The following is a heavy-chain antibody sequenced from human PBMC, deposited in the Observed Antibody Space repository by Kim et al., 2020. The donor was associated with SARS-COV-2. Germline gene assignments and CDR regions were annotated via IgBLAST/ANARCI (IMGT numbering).Heavy chain of an antibody. CDR1: GLSFSTDW. CDR2: IKTDGSLT. Sequence: GGSLRLSCAVSGLSFSTDWIHWVHQTPGKGLVWVSRIKTDGSLTTYADSVKGRFTIARDNAKNTVFLQMNGLRDEDTAVYYCAKNIASTGGEWGQGTLVTVSS. CDR3: AKNIASTGGE. D-gene: IGHD2-8*02. J-gene: IGHJ4*02. V-gene: IGHV3-74*01.